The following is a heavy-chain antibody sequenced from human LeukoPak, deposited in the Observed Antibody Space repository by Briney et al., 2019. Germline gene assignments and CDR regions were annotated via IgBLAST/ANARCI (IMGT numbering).Heavy chain of an antibody. D-gene: IGHD1-14*01. CDR1: GFTFSSCA. Sequence: GGSLRLSCAASGFTFSSCAMHWVRQAPGKRLETVSAISSDGGRVYYGDSVKGRFTTSRDNSKNTLYLQMGSLRAEDMAVYYCARWVGTQLDFWGQGTLVTVSS. J-gene: IGHJ4*02. CDR3: ARWVGTQLDF. CDR2: ISSDGGRV. V-gene: IGHV3-64*02.